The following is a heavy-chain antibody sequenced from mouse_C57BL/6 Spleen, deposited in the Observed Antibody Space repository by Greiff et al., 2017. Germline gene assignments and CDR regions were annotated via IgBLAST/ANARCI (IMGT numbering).Heavy chain of an antibody. V-gene: IGHV14-4*01. CDR1: GFNIKDDY. Sequence: VQLQQSGAELVRPGASVKLSCTASGFNIKDDYMHWVKQRPEQGLEWIGWIDPENGDTEYASKFQGKATITADTSSNTAYLQLSSLTSEYTAVYYCTTTYDDYAMDYWGQGISVTVSS. CDR2: IDPENGDT. D-gene: IGHD2-12*01. CDR3: TTTYDDYAMDY. J-gene: IGHJ4*01.